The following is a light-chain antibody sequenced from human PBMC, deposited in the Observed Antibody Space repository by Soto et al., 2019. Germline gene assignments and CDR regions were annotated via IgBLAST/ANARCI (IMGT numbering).Light chain of an antibody. CDR1: QSVSSSY. CDR3: QQYGSSALT. Sequence: TQSPATLSASPGERATLSCRASQSVSSSYLAWYQQKPGQAPGLLIYGASSRATGIPDRFSGSGSGTDFTLTISRLEPEDFAVYYCQQYGSSALTFGGGTKVDIK. J-gene: IGKJ4*01. V-gene: IGKV3-20*01. CDR2: GAS.